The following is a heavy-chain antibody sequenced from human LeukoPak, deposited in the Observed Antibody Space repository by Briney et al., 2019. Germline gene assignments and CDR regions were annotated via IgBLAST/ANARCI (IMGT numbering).Heavy chain of an antibody. V-gene: IGHV3-53*01. CDR3: ARGRSDYDILTGYYAY. Sequence: GGSLRLSCAASGFTVSSNYMSWVRQAPGKGLEWVSVIYSGGSTYYADSVKGRFTISRDNSKNTLYLQMNSLRAEDTAVYYCARGRSDYDILTGYYAYWGQGTLVTVSS. CDR2: IYSGGST. D-gene: IGHD3-9*01. J-gene: IGHJ4*02. CDR1: GFTVSSNY.